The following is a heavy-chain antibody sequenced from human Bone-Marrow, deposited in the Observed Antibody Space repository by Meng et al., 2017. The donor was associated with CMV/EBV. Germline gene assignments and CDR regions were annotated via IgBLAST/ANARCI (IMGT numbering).Heavy chain of an antibody. V-gene: IGHV3-7*03. CDR2: IKQDGSEK. CDR3: AKGYPGYYYGMDV. CDR1: GFTFSSYW. D-gene: IGHD1-1*01. Sequence: GGSLRLSCAASGFTFSSYWMSWVRQAPGKGLEWVANIKQDGSEKYYVDSVKGRFTISRDNAKNSLYLQMNSLRPEDMALYYCAKGYPGYYYGMDVWGQGTTVTVSS. J-gene: IGHJ6*02.